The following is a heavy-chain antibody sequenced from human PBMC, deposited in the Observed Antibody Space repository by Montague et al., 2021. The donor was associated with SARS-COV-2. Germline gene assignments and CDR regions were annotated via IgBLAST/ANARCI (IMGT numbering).Heavy chain of an antibody. V-gene: IGHV4-39*07. CDR3: ARDKAEYIVVVPAVPLAYGMDV. J-gene: IGHJ6*02. CDR1: GGSISSSSYY. CDR2: IYYSGST. Sequence: SETLSLTCTVSGGSISSSSYYWGWIRQPPGKGLEWIGSIYYSGSTYYNPSLKSRVTISVDTSKNQFSLKPSSVTAADTAVYYCARDKAEYIVVVPAVPLAYGMDVWGQGTLVTVSS. D-gene: IGHD2-2*01.